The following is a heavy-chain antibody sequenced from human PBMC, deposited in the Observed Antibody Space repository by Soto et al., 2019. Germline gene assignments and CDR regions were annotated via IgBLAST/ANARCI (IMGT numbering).Heavy chain of an antibody. CDR2: IIPIFGTI. D-gene: IGHD6-25*01. J-gene: IGHJ4*01. CDR3: ARPRTVAATKGYDY. V-gene: IGHV1-69*13. CDR1: GGTFSRYP. Sequence: SVKVSCRASGGTFSRYPIAWVRQAPGHGLECMGQIIPIFGTISHAQNFQGRITITADESTSTAYMELSSLRSDDTAVYYCARPRTVAATKGYDYWG.